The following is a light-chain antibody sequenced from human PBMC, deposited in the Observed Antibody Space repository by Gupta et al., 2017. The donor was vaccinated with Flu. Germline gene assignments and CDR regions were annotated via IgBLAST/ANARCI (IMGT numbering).Light chain of an antibody. Sequence: QSALTQPASVSGSPGQSIAISCTGTSSHVGVYDYVSWYQQHPGKAPELMMCHVSRRPSGISDRFSGSKSGNTASLTISGLLAEDEADYYWSSYKNTKTGVVFGGGTKLTVL. CDR2: HVS. CDR3: SSYKNTKTGVV. J-gene: IGLJ2*01. CDR1: SSHVGVYDY. V-gene: IGLV2-14*01.